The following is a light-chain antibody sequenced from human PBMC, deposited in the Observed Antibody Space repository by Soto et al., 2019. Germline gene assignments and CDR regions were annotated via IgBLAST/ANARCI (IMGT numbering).Light chain of an antibody. V-gene: IGKV1-5*01. CDR3: QEYNSSPWT. J-gene: IGKJ1*01. CDR2: HAS. Sequence: DIQMTQSPSTLSASVGDRVTITCRASQSISTWLAWYQHKPGKAPKVLIHHASTLESGVPSRFSGSGSGTEFTLTVSSLQPDDFAVYYCQEYNSSPWTFGQGTKVEVK. CDR1: QSISTW.